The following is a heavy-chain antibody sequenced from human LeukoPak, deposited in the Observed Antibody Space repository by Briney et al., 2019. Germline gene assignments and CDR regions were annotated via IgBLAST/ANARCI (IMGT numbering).Heavy chain of an antibody. CDR1: GFTFSNYG. V-gene: IGHV3-7*01. J-gene: IGHJ6*03. Sequence: GGSLRLSCSASGFTFSNYGIHWVRQAPGKGLEWVANIKQDGSEKYYVDSVKGRFTISRDNAKNSLYLQMNSLRAEDTAVYYCAGRVGANYYYYYMDVWGKGTTVTVSS. CDR2: IKQDGSEK. CDR3: AGRVGANYYYYYMDV. D-gene: IGHD1-26*01.